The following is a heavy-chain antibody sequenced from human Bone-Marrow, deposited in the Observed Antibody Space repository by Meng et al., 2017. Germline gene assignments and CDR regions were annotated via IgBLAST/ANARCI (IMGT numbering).Heavy chain of an antibody. Sequence: GESLKISCAASGFTFSSYWMSWVRQAPGKGLEWVSSISSSSSYIYYADSVKGRFTISRDNAKNSLYLQMNSLRAEDTAVYYCAREGFEAAAGTENWFDPWGQGTLVTVSS. CDR1: GFTFSSYW. D-gene: IGHD6-13*01. CDR3: AREGFEAAAGTENWFDP. J-gene: IGHJ5*02. CDR2: ISSSSSYI. V-gene: IGHV3-21*01.